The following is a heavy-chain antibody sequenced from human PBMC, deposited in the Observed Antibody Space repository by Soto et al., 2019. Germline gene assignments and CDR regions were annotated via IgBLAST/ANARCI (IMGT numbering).Heavy chain of an antibody. Sequence: PGGSLRLSCAASEFTFSSYAMHWVRQAPGRGLEWVALISFDGKNEYYADSVKGRFTIARDNSKNRLYLQMNSLRAEDTAVYYCASDLVGASDSYGLDVWGQGTPVTVPS. CDR1: EFTFSSYA. J-gene: IGHJ6*02. D-gene: IGHD1-26*01. CDR2: ISFDGKNE. CDR3: ASDLVGASDSYGLDV. V-gene: IGHV3-30*04.